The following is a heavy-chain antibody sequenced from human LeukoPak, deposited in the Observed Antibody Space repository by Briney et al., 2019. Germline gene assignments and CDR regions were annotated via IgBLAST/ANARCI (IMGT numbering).Heavy chain of an antibody. CDR1: GGSISSSSYY. J-gene: IGHJ4*02. Sequence: SETLSLTCTVSGGSISSSSYYWGWIRQPPGKGLEWIGSIYYSGSTYYNPSLKSRVTISVDTSKNQFSLKLSSVTAADTAVYYCARGARGRASITMVRGVAYYFDYWGQGTLVTVSS. CDR2: IYYSGST. D-gene: IGHD3-10*01. CDR3: ARGARGRASITMVRGVAYYFDY. V-gene: IGHV4-39*07.